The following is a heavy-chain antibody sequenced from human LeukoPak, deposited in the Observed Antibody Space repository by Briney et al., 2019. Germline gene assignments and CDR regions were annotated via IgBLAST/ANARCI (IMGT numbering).Heavy chain of an antibody. J-gene: IGHJ3*02. D-gene: IGHD6-19*01. CDR3: ARDLSGTYDAFDI. V-gene: IGHV1-2*02. CDR1: GYTFADYY. Sequence: ASVKVSCKASGYTFADYYVHWVRQAPGQGLEWMGWINTNRGGTNYAQKFQGRVTMTRDTSISTAYVEMSRLTSDDTAVYFCARDLSGTYDAFDIWGQGTAVTVS. CDR2: INTNRGGT.